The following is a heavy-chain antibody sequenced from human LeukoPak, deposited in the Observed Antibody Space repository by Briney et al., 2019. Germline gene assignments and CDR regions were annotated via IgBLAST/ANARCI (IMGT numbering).Heavy chain of an antibody. CDR1: DCTYTGCY. Sequence: ASVRVSCKASDCTYTGCYLHWVRQAPGQGLEWMGWIMPNSGGTNVAPEFQGRVTITWDTSIRTAYMELSGLRSDDTAVYYCVRDLSSEGGIWYGLTYGMDVWGQGTTVIVSS. CDR3: VRDLSSEGGIWYGLTYGMDV. J-gene: IGHJ6*02. D-gene: IGHD6-13*01. CDR2: IMPNSGGT. V-gene: IGHV1-2*02.